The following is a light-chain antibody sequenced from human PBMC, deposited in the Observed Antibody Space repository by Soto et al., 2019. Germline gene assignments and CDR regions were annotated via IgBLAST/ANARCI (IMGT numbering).Light chain of an antibody. Sequence: EIVLTQSPGTLSLSPGERATLSCRASQSVSSSYLAWYQQKPGQAPRLLIYGASSRATGIPDRFSGSGSGTDFTLTISRLEPVDFAVYYCQQXGSSLITFGQGTRLEIK. CDR1: QSVSSSY. CDR2: GAS. V-gene: IGKV3-20*01. CDR3: QQXGSSLIT. J-gene: IGKJ5*01.